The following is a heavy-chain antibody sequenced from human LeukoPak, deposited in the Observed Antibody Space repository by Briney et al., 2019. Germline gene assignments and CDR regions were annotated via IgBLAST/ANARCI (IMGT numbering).Heavy chain of an antibody. Sequence: PSETLSLTCAVYGGSFSGYYWSWIRQPPGKGLEWIGEINHSGSTNYNPSLKSRVSISVDTSKNHFSLKLSSVTAADTAVYYCARDFRGGYDFWSGYYTPYYSDYWGQGTLVTVSP. CDR1: GGSFSGYY. V-gene: IGHV4-34*01. CDR2: INHSGST. D-gene: IGHD3-3*01. CDR3: ARDFRGGYDFWSGYYTPYYSDY. J-gene: IGHJ4*02.